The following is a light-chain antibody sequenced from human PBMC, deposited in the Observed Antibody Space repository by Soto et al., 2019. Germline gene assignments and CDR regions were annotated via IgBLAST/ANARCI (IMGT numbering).Light chain of an antibody. J-gene: IGLJ1*01. Sequence: QSALTQPASMSGSPGQSITISCTGTSCDVGGYNYVSWYQQHPGKAPKLMIYDVSNRPSGVSNRFSGSKSGNTASLTISGLESEDEADYYCSSYTSSSTYVFGTGTKLTVL. CDR2: DVS. CDR3: SSYTSSSTYV. CDR1: SCDVGGYNY. V-gene: IGLV2-14*01.